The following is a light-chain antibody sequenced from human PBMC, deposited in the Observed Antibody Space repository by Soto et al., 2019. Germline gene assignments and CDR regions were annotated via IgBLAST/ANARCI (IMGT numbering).Light chain of an antibody. J-gene: IGLJ2*01. Sequence: QSALTQPASVSGSPGQSITISCSGTRSDIGAYNFVSWYQQHPGEVPKLMLYDVNVRPSGVSNRFSGSKSGNTASLTISGLQAEDEADYYCTSSTTSTTMIFGGGTKVTVL. CDR1: RSDIGAYNF. CDR3: TSSTTSTTMI. V-gene: IGLV2-14*03. CDR2: DVN.